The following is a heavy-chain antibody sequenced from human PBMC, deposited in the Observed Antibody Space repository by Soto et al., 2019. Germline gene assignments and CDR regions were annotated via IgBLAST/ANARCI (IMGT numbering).Heavy chain of an antibody. CDR2: INAGNGNT. Sequence: QVQLVQSGAEVKKPGASVKVSCKASGYTFTSYAMHWVRQAPGQRLEWMGWINAGNGNTKYSQKFQGRVTITRDTSASTAYMELGSLRSEDTAVYYCARGIAARGGYFDYWGQGTLVTVSS. CDR1: GYTFTSYA. J-gene: IGHJ4*02. V-gene: IGHV1-3*01. CDR3: ARGIAARGGYFDY. D-gene: IGHD6-13*01.